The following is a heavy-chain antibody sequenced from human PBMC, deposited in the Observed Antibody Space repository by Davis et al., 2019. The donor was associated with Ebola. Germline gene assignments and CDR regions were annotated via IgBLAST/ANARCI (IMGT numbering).Heavy chain of an antibody. D-gene: IGHD5-24*01. V-gene: IGHV5-51*01. CDR2: IYPGDSDV. Sequence: PGGSLRLSCKGSGYTFTNYWIGWARQTPGKGLEWMGIIYPGDSDVRYSPAFQGQVTMSADQSDSTAYLKWSSLKASDSAVYYCARLMFPAARDGYHHPFDFWGRGTLVTVS. CDR1: GYTFTNYW. CDR3: ARLMFPAARDGYHHPFDF. J-gene: IGHJ4*02.